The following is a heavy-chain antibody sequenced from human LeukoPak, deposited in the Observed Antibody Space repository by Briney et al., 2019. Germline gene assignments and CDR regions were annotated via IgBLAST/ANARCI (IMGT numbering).Heavy chain of an antibody. Sequence: SETLSLTCTVSGGPMSSYYWSWTRQAAGRGLEWVGRVYTNGVTIYNPSLSSRVTMSVDTSMNRFSLKVSSVTAADTAVYYCARNGPGGGYDNYYMDVWGKGTTVTVSS. CDR3: ARNGPGGGYDNYYMDV. J-gene: IGHJ6*03. V-gene: IGHV4-4*07. CDR1: GGPMSSYY. D-gene: IGHD2-15*01. CDR2: VYTNGVT.